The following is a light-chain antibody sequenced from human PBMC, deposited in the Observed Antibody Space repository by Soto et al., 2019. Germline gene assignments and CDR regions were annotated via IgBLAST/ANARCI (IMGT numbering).Light chain of an antibody. CDR2: KAS. CDR1: QSIKNW. V-gene: IGKV1-5*03. Sequence: DIQMTQSPSTLSASVGDRVTITCRASQSIKNWLAWYQQKPGEAPKLLIYKASTLESGVPSRFSGSGSGTEFTLTISCLQPDDVATYYCLQDYNYPFTFGPGTKVDI. CDR3: LQDYNYPFT. J-gene: IGKJ3*01.